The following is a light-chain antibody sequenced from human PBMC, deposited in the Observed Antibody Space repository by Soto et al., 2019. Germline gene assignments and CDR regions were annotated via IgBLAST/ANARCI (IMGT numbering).Light chain of an antibody. V-gene: IGKV1-39*01. J-gene: IGKJ2*03. CDR1: QCVNRN. CDR2: GAS. Sequence: DIQMTQSPSSLSASVGDRVTITCRASQCVNRNLHGYQQRPGKAPKLLISGASSLQSGVPSRFSGSGSGTDFTLTISSLQPEDFATYYCQQSLITQYSCGQGTKREI. CDR3: QQSLITQYS.